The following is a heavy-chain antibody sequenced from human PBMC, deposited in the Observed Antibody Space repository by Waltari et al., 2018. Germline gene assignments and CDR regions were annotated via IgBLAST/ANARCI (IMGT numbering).Heavy chain of an antibody. CDR3: ARGVYDILTGYSPTNY. D-gene: IGHD3-9*01. CDR2: IYYSGST. V-gene: IGHV4-39*07. J-gene: IGHJ4*02. Sequence: QLQLQESGPGLVKPSETLSLTRTVSGGSISSSSYYWGWIRQPPGKGLEWIGSIYYSGSTYYNPSLKSRVTISVDTSKNQFSLKLSSVTAADTAVYYCARGVYDILTGYSPTNYWGQGTLVTVSS. CDR1: GGSISSSSYY.